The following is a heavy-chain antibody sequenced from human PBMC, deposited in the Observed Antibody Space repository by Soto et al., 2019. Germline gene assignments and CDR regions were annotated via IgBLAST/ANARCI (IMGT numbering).Heavy chain of an antibody. D-gene: IGHD3-10*01. V-gene: IGHV3-23*01. CDR1: GFTLGSYA. Sequence: DVQLLESGGNLVQPGGSLTLSCSASGFTLGSYAMSWVRQAPGKGLEWVSSISAGGDMTYNSDSVKGRFTISRDNANNAVFLQMHNLRIEDTALYYCARGDRGGSGSPASYYYSGWDVWGQGATVTVS. CDR3: ARGDRGGSGSPASYYYSGWDV. CDR2: ISAGGDMT. J-gene: IGHJ6*02.